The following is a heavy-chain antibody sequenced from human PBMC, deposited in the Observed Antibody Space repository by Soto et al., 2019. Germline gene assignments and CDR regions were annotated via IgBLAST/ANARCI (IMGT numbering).Heavy chain of an antibody. J-gene: IGHJ5*02. CDR1: GGSISSNY. D-gene: IGHD2-21*02. Sequence: QVQLQESGPGLVKPSETLSLTCTVSGGSISSNYWSWIRQPPGKGLEWIGYIYYSGSTNYNPSLKSRVTISVDTSKNQFSLKLSSVTAADTAVYYCARGPPPYCGGDCYSYNWFDPWGQGTLVTVSS. CDR3: ARGPPPYCGGDCYSYNWFDP. CDR2: IYYSGST. V-gene: IGHV4-59*01.